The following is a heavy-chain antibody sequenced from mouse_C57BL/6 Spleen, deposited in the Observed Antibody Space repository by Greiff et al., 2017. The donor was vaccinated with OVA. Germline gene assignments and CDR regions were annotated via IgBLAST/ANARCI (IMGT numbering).Heavy chain of an antibody. D-gene: IGHD2-4*01. Sequence: QVQLQQPGAELVKPGASVKLSCKASGYTFTSYWMHWVKQRPGRGFEWIGRIDPNSGGTKYNEKFKSKATLTVDKPSSTAYMQLSSLTSEDSAVYYCARGCIYYDYDDAMDYWGQGTSVTVSS. CDR2: IDPNSGGT. V-gene: IGHV1-72*01. CDR3: ARGCIYYDYDDAMDY. CDR1: GYTFTSYW. J-gene: IGHJ4*01.